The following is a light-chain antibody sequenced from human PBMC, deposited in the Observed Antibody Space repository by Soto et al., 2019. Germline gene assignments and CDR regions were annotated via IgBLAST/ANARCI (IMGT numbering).Light chain of an antibody. CDR3: QQYNNWPFS. Sequence: EIVMTQSPGTLAVSPGERATLSCRARQSVSSSYLAWYQQKPGQPPRLLIYDISTRATGVPARFSGSGSGTEFTLTISRLQSEAFALSFCQQYNNWPFSFGPGTRLQI. CDR1: QSVSSSY. J-gene: IGKJ5*01. V-gene: IGKV3-15*01. CDR2: DIS.